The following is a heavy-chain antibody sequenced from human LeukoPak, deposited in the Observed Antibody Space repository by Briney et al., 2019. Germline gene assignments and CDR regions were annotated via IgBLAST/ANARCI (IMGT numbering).Heavy chain of an antibody. CDR1: GGTFSSYA. V-gene: IGHV1-69*05. CDR3: ARDPLSDPPGDY. Sequence: SVKVSCKASGGTFSSYAISWVRQAPGQGLEWMGRIIPIFGTANYAQKFQGRVTITTDESTSTAYMELSGLRSEDTAVYYCARDPLSDPPGDYWGQGTLVTVSS. CDR2: IIPIFGTA. J-gene: IGHJ4*02.